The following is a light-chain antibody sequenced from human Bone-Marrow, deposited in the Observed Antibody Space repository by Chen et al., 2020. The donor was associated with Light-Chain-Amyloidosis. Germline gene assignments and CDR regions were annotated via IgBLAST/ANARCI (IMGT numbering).Light chain of an antibody. CDR1: DLPTKY. CDR3: QSADSSGTYEVI. V-gene: IGLV3-25*03. CDR2: RDT. J-gene: IGLJ2*01. Sequence: SYELTQPPSVSVSPGQTARITCSGDDLPTKYAYWYQQKPGPAPVLVIHRDTERPSGISERCSGSSSGTTATLTISGVQAEDEADYHCQSADSSGTYEVIFGGGTKLTVL.